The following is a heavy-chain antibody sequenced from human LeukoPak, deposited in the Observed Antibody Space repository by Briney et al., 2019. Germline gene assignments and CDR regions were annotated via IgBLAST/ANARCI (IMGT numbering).Heavy chain of an antibody. D-gene: IGHD3-10*01. CDR2: INPNSGGT. J-gene: IGHJ4*02. CDR1: GYTFTGYY. V-gene: IGHV1-2*02. CDR3: AIYGSGSYYPYHDY. Sequence: AAVKHSCKASGYTFTGYYMHWVRQAPGQGLEWMGWINPNSGGTNYTQKFQGRVTMTRDTSISTAYMELSRLRSDDTAVYYCAIYGSGSYYPYHDYWGEGTLVSASS.